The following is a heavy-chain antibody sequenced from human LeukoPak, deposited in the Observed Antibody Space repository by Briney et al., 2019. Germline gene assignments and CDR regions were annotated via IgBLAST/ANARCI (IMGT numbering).Heavy chain of an antibody. CDR3: ARQVVPAALNWFDP. Sequence: GGSLRLPCAASGFTFSSYTMTWVRQAPGKGLEWVSYISGSSTTIYYADPVKGRFTISRDNSKNTLYLQMNSLRAEDTAVYYCARQVVPAALNWFDPWGQGTLVTVSS. D-gene: IGHD2-2*01. CDR1: GFTFSSYT. J-gene: IGHJ5*02. V-gene: IGHV3-48*01. CDR2: ISGSSTTI.